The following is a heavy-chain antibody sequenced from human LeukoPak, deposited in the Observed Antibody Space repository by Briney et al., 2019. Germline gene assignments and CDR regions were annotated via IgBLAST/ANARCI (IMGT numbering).Heavy chain of an antibody. CDR1: GYSISSGYY. V-gene: IGHV4-38-2*02. D-gene: IGHD5-12*01. CDR2: IYHSGST. Sequence: PSETLSLTCAVSGYSISSGYYWGWIRQPPGKGLEWIGSIYHSGSTYYNPSLKSRVTISVDTSKNQFSLKLSSVTAADTAVYYCAREDSGFPLWGQGTLVTVSS. J-gene: IGHJ4*02. CDR3: AREDSGFPL.